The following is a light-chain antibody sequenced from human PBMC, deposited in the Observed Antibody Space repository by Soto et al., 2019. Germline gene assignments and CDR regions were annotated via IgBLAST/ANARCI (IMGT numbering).Light chain of an antibody. CDR2: GAS. CDR1: QSVSGSY. CDR3: QQYGTSPPAYT. J-gene: IGKJ2*01. Sequence: EIVLTQSPGTLSLSPGERATLSCRASQSVSGSYLAWYQQKPGQAPRLLIYGASSRATGIPDRFSGGGFGTDFTLTISRLEPEDFAVYYCQQYGTSPPAYTFGQGTKLEIK. V-gene: IGKV3-20*01.